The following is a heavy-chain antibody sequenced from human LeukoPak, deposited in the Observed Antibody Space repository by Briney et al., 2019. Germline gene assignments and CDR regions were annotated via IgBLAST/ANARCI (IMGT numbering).Heavy chain of an antibody. J-gene: IGHJ4*02. CDR2: IYYSGST. V-gene: IGHV4-59*12. CDR3: ARGESGSYYSYFDY. D-gene: IGHD1-26*01. Sequence: SETLSLTCTVSGGSISSYYWSWIRQPPGKGLEWIGYIYYSGSTYYNPSLKSRVTISVDTSKNQFSLKLSSVTAADTAVYYCARGESGSYYSYFDYWGQGTLVTVSS. CDR1: GGSISSYY.